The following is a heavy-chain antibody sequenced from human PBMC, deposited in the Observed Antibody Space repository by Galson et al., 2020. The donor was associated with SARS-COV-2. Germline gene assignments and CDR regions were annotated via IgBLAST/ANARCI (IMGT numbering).Heavy chain of an antibody. Sequence: ASETLSLTCTVSGGSISTKSHYWGWIRQTPGKGQEWIGSIYDSRSTYYRASLQSRVNISVDTTKNQFSLKLSSVTAADTAVYYCATDCSSSSCYTFYHYGMDVWGQGTTVTVSS. D-gene: IGHD2-2*02. J-gene: IGHJ6*02. CDR3: ATDCSSSSCYTFYHYGMDV. CDR2: IYDSRST. V-gene: IGHV4-39*01. CDR1: GGSISTKSHY.